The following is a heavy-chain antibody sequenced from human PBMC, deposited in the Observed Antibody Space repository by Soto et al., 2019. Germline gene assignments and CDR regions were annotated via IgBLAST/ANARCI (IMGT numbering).Heavy chain of an antibody. CDR1: GFTFSSYA. D-gene: IGHD2-8*01. Sequence: QVQLVESGGGVVQPGRSLRLSCAASGFTFSSYAMHWVRQAPGKGLEWVAVISYDGSNKYYADSVKGRFTISRDNSKNTLYLQMNSLRAEDTAVYYCARDAFTNGLLGTLGYWGQGTLVTVSS. J-gene: IGHJ4*02. CDR3: ARDAFTNGLLGTLGY. V-gene: IGHV3-30-3*01. CDR2: ISYDGSNK.